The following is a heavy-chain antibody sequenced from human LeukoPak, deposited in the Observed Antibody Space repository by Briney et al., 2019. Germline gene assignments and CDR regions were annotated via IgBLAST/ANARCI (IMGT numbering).Heavy chain of an antibody. J-gene: IGHJ4*02. D-gene: IGHD5-18*01. CDR3: ARVKYSYGKDPYFDY. CDR2: INHSGST. CDR1: GGSFSGYY. Sequence: SETLSLTCAVYGGSFSGYYWSWIRQPPGKGLEWIGEINHSGSTNYNPSLKSRVTISVDTSKNQFSLKLSSVTAADTAVYYCARVKYSYGKDPYFDYWGQGTLVTVSS. V-gene: IGHV4-34*01.